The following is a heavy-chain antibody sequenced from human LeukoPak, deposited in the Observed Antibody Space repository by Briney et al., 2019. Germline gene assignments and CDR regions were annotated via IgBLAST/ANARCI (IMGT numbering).Heavy chain of an antibody. CDR1: GGSISISSYY. J-gene: IGHJ4*02. CDR2: IHYSGST. CDR3: ARHRRAQLWRITPDNFDY. D-gene: IGHD5-18*01. V-gene: IGHV4-61*05. Sequence: TSETLSLTCTVSGGSISISSYYWSWIRQPPGKGLEWIGYIHYSGSTNYNPSLKSRVTISVDKSKNQFSLRLSSVTAADTAVYYCARHRRAQLWRITPDNFDYWGQGTLVTVSS.